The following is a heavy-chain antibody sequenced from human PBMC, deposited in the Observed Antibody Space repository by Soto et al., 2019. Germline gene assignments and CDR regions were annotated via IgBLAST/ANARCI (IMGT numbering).Heavy chain of an antibody. CDR1: GFTFSDYY. J-gene: IGHJ4*02. Sequence: GSLRLSCSASGFTFSDYYMSWFLQAPGKGLEWVSYISGSGSTIHDADSVKGRFTISRDNDKNSLYLQMNSLRAEDTAVYYCARVCSILAAGTPDYWGQGTLVTVSS. D-gene: IGHD6-13*01. CDR2: ISGSGSTI. V-gene: IGHV3-11*01. CDR3: ARVCSILAAGTPDY.